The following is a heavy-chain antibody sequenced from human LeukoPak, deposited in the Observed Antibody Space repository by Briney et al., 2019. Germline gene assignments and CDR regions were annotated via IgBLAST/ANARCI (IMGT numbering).Heavy chain of an antibody. J-gene: IGHJ6*03. CDR2: IRSKAYGGTT. V-gene: IGHV3-49*03. CDR1: GFTFGDYA. Sequence: GGSLRLSCTASGFTFGDYAMSWFRQAPGKGLEWVGFIRSKAYGGTTEYAASVKGRFTISRDDSKSIAYLQMNSLKTEDTAVYYCTPSSGWYGDYYYYMDVWGKGTTVTVSS. D-gene: IGHD6-19*01. CDR3: TPSSGWYGDYYYYMDV.